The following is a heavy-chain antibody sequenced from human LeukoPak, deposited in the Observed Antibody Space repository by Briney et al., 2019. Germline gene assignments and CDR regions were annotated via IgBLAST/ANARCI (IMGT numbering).Heavy chain of an antibody. CDR1: GGSISRYY. J-gene: IGHJ5*02. CDR2: IYYSGST. D-gene: IGHD3-10*01. CDR3: ARRWVDKYYYGSGSYQYNWFDP. V-gene: IGHV4-59*01. Sequence: SETLSLTCTVSGGSISRYYWSWIRQPPGKGLEWIGYIYYSGSTNYNPPLKSRVTISVDTSKNQFSLKLSSVTAADTAVYYCARRWVDKYYYGSGSYQYNWFDPWGQGTLVTVSS.